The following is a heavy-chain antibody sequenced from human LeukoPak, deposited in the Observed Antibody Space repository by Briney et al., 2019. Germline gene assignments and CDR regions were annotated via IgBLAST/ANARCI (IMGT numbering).Heavy chain of an antibody. CDR3: ARGHRPYYYGSGSYRPFWFDP. CDR1: GGSFSGYY. Sequence: SETLSLTCAVYGGSFSGYYWSWIRQPPGKGLEWIGEINHSGSTNYNPSLKSRVTISVDTSKNQFSLKLSSVTAADTAVYYCARGHRPYYYGSGSYRPFWFDPWGQGTLVTVSS. J-gene: IGHJ5*02. D-gene: IGHD3-10*01. CDR2: INHSGST. V-gene: IGHV4-34*01.